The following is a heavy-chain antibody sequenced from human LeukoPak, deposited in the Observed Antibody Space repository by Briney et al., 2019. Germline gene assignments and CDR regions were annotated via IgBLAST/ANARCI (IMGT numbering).Heavy chain of an antibody. Sequence: GGSLRPSCAASGFTFSSYAMSWVRQAPGKGLEWVSAISGSGGSTYYADSVKGRFTISRDNSKDTLYLQMNSLRAEDTAVYYRAKVGSILWFGELSLYDAFDIWGQGTMVTVSS. CDR3: AKVGSILWFGELSLYDAFDI. CDR1: GFTFSSYA. J-gene: IGHJ3*02. CDR2: ISGSGGST. D-gene: IGHD3-10*01. V-gene: IGHV3-23*01.